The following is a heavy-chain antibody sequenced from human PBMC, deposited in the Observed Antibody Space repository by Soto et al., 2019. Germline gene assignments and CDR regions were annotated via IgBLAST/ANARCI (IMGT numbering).Heavy chain of an antibody. J-gene: IGHJ4*02. CDR1: GFTFSFYT. D-gene: IGHD3-22*01. Sequence: EVQLLESGGGLVQPGGSLRLSCAASGFTFSFYTFNWVRQAPGKGLEWVSYIGRSTATIYYADSVKGRFTISRDNGKNSLHLQMDSLREEDTAGYYCAGDGGGNYYSSGYSDYWGQGTLVSVSS. CDR2: IGRSTATI. CDR3: AGDGGGNYYSSGYSDY. V-gene: IGHV3-48*02.